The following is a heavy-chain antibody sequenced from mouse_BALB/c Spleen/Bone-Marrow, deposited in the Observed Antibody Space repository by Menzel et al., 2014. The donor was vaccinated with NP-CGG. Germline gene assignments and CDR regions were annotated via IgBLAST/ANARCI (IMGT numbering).Heavy chain of an antibody. V-gene: IGHV5-4*02. CDR3: ARVSYDYFDY. Sequence: DVKLVESGGGLVKPGGSLKLSCAASGFTFSDYYMYWVRQTPEKRLEWVATISDGGSYTYYPDSVKGRFTISRDNAKSNLYLQMSSLKSEDTAMYYCARVSYDYFDYWGQGTTLTVSS. CDR2: ISDGGSYT. D-gene: IGHD2-4*01. CDR1: GFTFSDYY. J-gene: IGHJ2*01.